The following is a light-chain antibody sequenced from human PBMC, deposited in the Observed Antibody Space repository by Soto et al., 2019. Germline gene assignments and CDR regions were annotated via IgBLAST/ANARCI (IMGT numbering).Light chain of an antibody. J-gene: IGKJ1*01. Sequence: DIVMTQSPDSLAVSLGERATINCKSSQSVLYSSNHKNYLAWYQQKPGQHPKLIIYWPSTRESAVPDRFSGSGAETDFAHTSSSLQAEDVAVYYCQKYYSTPLTFGQGTKVEIK. CDR2: WPS. V-gene: IGKV4-1*01. CDR3: QKYYSTPLT. CDR1: QSVLYSSNHKNY.